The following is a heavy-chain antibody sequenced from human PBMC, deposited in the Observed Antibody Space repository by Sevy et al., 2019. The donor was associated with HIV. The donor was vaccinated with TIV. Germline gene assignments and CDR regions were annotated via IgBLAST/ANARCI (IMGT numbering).Heavy chain of an antibody. D-gene: IGHD4-17*01. CDR1: GGSISSGGYS. J-gene: IGHJ4*02. Sequence: SETLSLTCAVSGGSISSGGYSWNWIRQPPGEGLEWIGYIFHTGSTYYNPSLKSRVTISVDRSKNQFSLQLSSVTAADTARYYCARAAATVTTVTHFDYWGQGTLVTVSS. V-gene: IGHV4-30-2*01. CDR2: IFHTGST. CDR3: ARAAATVTTVTHFDY.